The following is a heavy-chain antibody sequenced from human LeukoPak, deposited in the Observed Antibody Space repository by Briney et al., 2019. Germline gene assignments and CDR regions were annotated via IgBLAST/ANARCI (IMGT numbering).Heavy chain of an antibody. J-gene: IGHJ5*02. CDR2: IYYSGST. Sequence: SETLSLTCTVSDGSISSYYWSWIRQPPGKGLEWIGYIYYSGSTNYNPSLKSRVTISVDTSKNQFSLKLSSVTAADTAVYYCAREGELSRFDPWGQGTLVTVSS. CDR3: AREGELSRFDP. CDR1: DGSISSYY. D-gene: IGHD3-16*02. V-gene: IGHV4-59*01.